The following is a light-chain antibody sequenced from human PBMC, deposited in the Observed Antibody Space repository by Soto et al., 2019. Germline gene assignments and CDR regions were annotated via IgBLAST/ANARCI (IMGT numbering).Light chain of an antibody. J-gene: IGKJ4*01. Sequence: EIVLTQSPATLSLSPGERATLSCRASQSVTSFLAWYQQKPGQAPRLLISDASNRATGIPARFSGRGSGTDFTLTISSLEPEDFAVYYCQQRINWPLTFGGGTKVEIK. CDR1: QSVTSF. CDR2: DAS. V-gene: IGKV3-11*01. CDR3: QQRINWPLT.